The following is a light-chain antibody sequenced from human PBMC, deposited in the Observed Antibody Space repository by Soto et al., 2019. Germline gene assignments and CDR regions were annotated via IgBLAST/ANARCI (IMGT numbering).Light chain of an antibody. V-gene: IGKV3-11*01. J-gene: IGKJ4*01. Sequence: EILLTQSPAILSLSPGERATLSCRASQNIHTYLAWYQQKPRQAPRRLIYDASYRASGVPPRFSGSGSGTDFTLTISSLAPEDSAVYYCQHRNNWPPGATFGGGTKVEI. CDR3: QHRNNWPPGAT. CDR1: QNIHTY. CDR2: DAS.